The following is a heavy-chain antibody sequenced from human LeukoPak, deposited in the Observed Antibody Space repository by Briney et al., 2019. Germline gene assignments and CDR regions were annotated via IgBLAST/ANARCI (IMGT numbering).Heavy chain of an antibody. D-gene: IGHD4-17*01. CDR3: AKYPTAYYYYYMDV. Sequence: PGGSLRLSCAASGFTFSSYGMSWVRQAPGKGLEWVSAISGSGGSTYYADSVKGRFTISRDNSKNTLYLQMNSLRAEDTAVYYCAKYPTAYYYYYMDVWGKGTTVTVSS. J-gene: IGHJ6*03. CDR1: GFTFSSYG. CDR2: ISGSGGST. V-gene: IGHV3-23*01.